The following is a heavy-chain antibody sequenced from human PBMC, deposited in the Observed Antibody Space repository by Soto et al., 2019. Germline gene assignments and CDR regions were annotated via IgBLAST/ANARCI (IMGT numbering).Heavy chain of an antibody. J-gene: IGHJ4*02. Sequence: QVQLVQSGAEVKKPGSSVKVSCRASADTFNSYAISWVRQAPGQGLEWMGGIVPFIGTTNYEERLQGRATITADQSMRTVYMELSSLRSEDTAVYYCARGGFSSSWRFDYWGQGTLVIVSS. D-gene: IGHD6-13*01. CDR1: ADTFNSYA. V-gene: IGHV1-69*01. CDR3: ARGGFSSSWRFDY. CDR2: IVPFIGTT.